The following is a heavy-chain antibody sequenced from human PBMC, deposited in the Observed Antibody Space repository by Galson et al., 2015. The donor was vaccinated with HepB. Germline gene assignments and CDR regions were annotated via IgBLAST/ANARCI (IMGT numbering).Heavy chain of an antibody. CDR1: GFSFRSDR. J-gene: IGHJ3*02. D-gene: IGHD2-2*01. Sequence: SLRLSCAASGFSFRSDRMNWVRQAPGKGLEWVSYISSSSDTIYYADSVKGRFTISRDNAKNSLYLQMNSLRDEDTAVYYCAREMVHCSSASCYGNDALDIWGQGILVTVSS. V-gene: IGHV3-48*02. CDR2: ISSSSDTI. CDR3: AREMVHCSSASCYGNDALDI.